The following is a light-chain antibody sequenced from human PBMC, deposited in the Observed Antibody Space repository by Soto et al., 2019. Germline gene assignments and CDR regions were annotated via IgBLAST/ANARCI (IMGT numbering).Light chain of an antibody. Sequence: EIGLAQSPGTLSLSPGERATLSFMASQSVTNSFLAWYQQKPGQAPRLLIHGATTRATGIPARFSGSGSGTEFTLTISSLQSEDFAVYYCQQYNNWPRTFGQGTKVDI. J-gene: IGKJ1*01. CDR3: QQYNNWPRT. V-gene: IGKV3-15*01. CDR1: QSVTNS. CDR2: GAT.